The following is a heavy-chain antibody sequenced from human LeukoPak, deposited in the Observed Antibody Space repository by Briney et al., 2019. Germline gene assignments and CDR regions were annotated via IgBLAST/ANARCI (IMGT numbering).Heavy chain of an antibody. J-gene: IGHJ4*02. CDR2: IYYSGST. CDR3: ARDRIAAASFDY. D-gene: IGHD6-13*01. V-gene: IGHV4-59*12. CDR1: GGSISSYY. Sequence: PSETLSLTCTVSGGSISSYYWSWIRQPPGKGLEWIGYIYYSGSTNYNPSLKSRVTISVDTSKNQFSLKLSSVTAADTAVYYCARDRIAAASFDYWGQGTLVTVSS.